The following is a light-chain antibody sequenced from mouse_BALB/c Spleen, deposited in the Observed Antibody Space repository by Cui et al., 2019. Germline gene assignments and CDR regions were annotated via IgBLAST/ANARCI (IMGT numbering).Light chain of an antibody. J-gene: IGKJ1*01. Sequence: IVLTQPPANMSAAPGEKVTMTCSASSSVSYMHWYQQKAGSSPRLLIYDTSKLASGVPVRFSGSGSGTSYSLTISRMEAEDAATYYCQQWSSNPRTFGGGTKLELK. CDR2: DTS. V-gene: IGKV4-55*01. CDR3: QQWSSNPRT. CDR1: SSVSY.